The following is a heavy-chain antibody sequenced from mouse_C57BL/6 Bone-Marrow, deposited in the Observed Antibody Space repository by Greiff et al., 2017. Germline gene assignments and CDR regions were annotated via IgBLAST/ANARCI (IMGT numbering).Heavy chain of an antibody. J-gene: IGHJ2*01. CDR3: AREGTTVAYYFDC. CDR2: IYPRSGNT. D-gene: IGHD1-1*01. CDR1: GYTFTSYG. Sequence: VQLQQSGAELARPGASVKLSCKASGYTFTSYGISWVKQRTGQGLEWIGEIYPRSGNTYYNEKFKGQATLTADNSSSTAYMELRSLTSEDSAVYFCAREGTTVAYYFDCWGQGTTLTVSS. V-gene: IGHV1-81*01.